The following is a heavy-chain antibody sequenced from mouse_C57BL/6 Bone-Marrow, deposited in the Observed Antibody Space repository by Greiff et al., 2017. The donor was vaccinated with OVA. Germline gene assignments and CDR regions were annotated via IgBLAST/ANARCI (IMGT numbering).Heavy chain of an antibody. CDR2: ISSGGSYT. CDR1: GFTFSSYG. Sequence: EVQVVESGGDLVKPGGSLKLSCAASGFTFSSYGMSWVRQTPDKRLEWVATISSGGSYTYYPDSVKGRFTISRDNAKNTLYLQMSSLKAEDTAMYYCARKSTLDYWGQGTTLTVSS. J-gene: IGHJ2*01. V-gene: IGHV5-6*01. D-gene: IGHD2-1*01. CDR3: ARKSTLDY.